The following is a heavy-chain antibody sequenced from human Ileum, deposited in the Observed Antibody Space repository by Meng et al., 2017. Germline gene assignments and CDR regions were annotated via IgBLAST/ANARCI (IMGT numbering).Heavy chain of an antibody. CDR1: GYTFTDVF. V-gene: IGHV1-2*06. J-gene: IGHJ4*02. Sequence: QVQLVELGGGAKKPGASLKVSCKASGYTFTDVFVDWVRQAPGQGLEWMGRINPKSGATAYAQKFQGRVTVTSDTSISTAYLDLISLTSDDTALYYCVRSNIFGWNPRDHWGQGTLVTVSS. CDR2: INPKSGAT. CDR3: VRSNIFGWNPRDH. D-gene: IGHD3-3*02.